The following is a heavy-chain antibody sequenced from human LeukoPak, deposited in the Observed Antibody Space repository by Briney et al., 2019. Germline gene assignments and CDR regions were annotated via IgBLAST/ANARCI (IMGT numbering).Heavy chain of an antibody. Sequence: GGSLRLSCAASGFTFDDYAMHWVRQAPGKGLEWVSLISWDGGSTYYADSVKGRFTISRDSSKNSLYLQMNSLRAEDTALYYCAKAYYYDSSGYTLDYWGQGTLVTVSS. V-gene: IGHV3-43D*03. CDR1: GFTFDDYA. CDR2: ISWDGGST. D-gene: IGHD3-22*01. J-gene: IGHJ4*02. CDR3: AKAYYYDSSGYTLDY.